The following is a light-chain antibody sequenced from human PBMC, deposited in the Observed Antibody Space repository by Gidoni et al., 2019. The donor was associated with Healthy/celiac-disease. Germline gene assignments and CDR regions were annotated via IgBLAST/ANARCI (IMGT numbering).Light chain of an antibody. CDR1: SSDVGGSNY. Sequence: QSALTQPASVSGSPGQSITISCTGTSSDVGGSNYVSWYHKHPGKAPKLMIYEVSNRPSGVSNRFSGSKSGNTASLTISGLQAEDEADYYCSSYTSSSTRVFGTGTKVTVL. CDR2: EVS. V-gene: IGLV2-14*01. J-gene: IGLJ1*01. CDR3: SSYTSSSTRV.